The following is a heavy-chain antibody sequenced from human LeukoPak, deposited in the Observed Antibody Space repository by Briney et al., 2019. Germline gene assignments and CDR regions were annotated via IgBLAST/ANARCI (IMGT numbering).Heavy chain of an antibody. CDR3: ARVVGTANNYYFDH. CDR1: GGSISSYY. CDR2: IFYSGST. V-gene: IGHV4-59*01. D-gene: IGHD2-21*02. Sequence: PSETLSLTCTVSGGSISSYYWRWIRQPPGKGLEWVGYIFYSGSTNYNPSLKSRVTILVDTSKNQSSLKLNSVTAADTAVYYCARVVGTANNYYFDHWGQGTLVTVSS. J-gene: IGHJ4*02.